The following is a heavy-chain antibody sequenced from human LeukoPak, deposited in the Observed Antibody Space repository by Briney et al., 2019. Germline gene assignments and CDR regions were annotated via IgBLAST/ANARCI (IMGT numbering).Heavy chain of an antibody. CDR1: GFTFSSSP. V-gene: IGHV3-23*01. CDR3: ARENSSSSWPYYYYGMDV. D-gene: IGHD6-13*01. Sequence: GGSLRLSCAASGFTFSSSPMSWVRQAPGKGLDWVSSISADGPTYYADSVKGRFTISRDNSKDTLYLQMNSLRAEDTAVYYCARENSSSSWPYYYYGMDVWGQGTTVTVSS. CDR2: ISADGPT. J-gene: IGHJ6*02.